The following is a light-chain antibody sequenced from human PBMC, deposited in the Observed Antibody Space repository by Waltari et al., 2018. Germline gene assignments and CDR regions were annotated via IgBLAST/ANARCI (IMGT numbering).Light chain of an antibody. V-gene: IGKV2-30*01. CDR2: KGS. CDR3: MQSAHWPWK. CDR1: HEYRDGNPV. Sequence: HEYRDGNPVLDGFHERPRPSARRLIYKGSNRETGVPDRFSGSESGADFTLKISGVETENVRVYHCMQSAHWPWKFGQGTKVEI. J-gene: IGKJ1*01.